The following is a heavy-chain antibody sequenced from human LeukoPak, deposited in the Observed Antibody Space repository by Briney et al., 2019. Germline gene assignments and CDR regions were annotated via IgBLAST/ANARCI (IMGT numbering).Heavy chain of an antibody. CDR3: ATAAGATDAFDI. Sequence: ASVKVSCKVSGYTLTELSMHWVRQAPGKWLEWMGGFDPEDGETIYAQKFQGRVTMTEDTPTDTAYMELSSLRSEDTAVYYCATAAGATDAFDIWGQGTMVTVSS. CDR2: FDPEDGET. CDR1: GYTLTELS. V-gene: IGHV1-24*01. J-gene: IGHJ3*02. D-gene: IGHD1-26*01.